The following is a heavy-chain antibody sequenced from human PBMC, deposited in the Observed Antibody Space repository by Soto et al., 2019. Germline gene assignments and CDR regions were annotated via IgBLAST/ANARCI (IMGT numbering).Heavy chain of an antibody. J-gene: IGHJ3*02. CDR1: GFTFSDYY. CDR2: ISRSGSTI. Sequence: QVQLVESGGGLVKPGGSLRLSCAASGFTFSDYYMSWIRQAPGKGLEWVSYISRSGSTIYYADYVKGRFTISRDNAKNSLYLQMNSLRAEDTAVYYCARDPRYRYSDILTGSNRDAFDIWGQGTMVTVSS. CDR3: ARDPRYRYSDILTGSNRDAFDI. V-gene: IGHV3-11*01. D-gene: IGHD3-9*01.